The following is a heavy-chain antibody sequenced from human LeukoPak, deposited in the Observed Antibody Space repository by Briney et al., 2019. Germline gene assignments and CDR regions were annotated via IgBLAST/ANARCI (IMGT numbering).Heavy chain of an antibody. Sequence: PSETLSLTCTVSGGPISSSSYYWGWIRQPPGKGLEWIGSIYYSGSTYYNPSLKSRVTISLDTSKNQFSLRLSSVTAADTAVYYCATTPKMYSSGWPNWFDPWGQGTLVTVSS. CDR3: ATTPKMYSSGWPNWFDP. D-gene: IGHD6-19*01. CDR2: IYYSGST. CDR1: GGPISSSSYY. J-gene: IGHJ5*02. V-gene: IGHV4-39*01.